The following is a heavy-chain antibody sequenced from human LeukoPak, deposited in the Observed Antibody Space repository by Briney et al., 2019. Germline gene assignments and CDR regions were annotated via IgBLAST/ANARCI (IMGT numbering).Heavy chain of an antibody. D-gene: IGHD3-10*01. CDR1: GLSFSDLW. J-gene: IGHJ4*02. CDR2: IKKDGTEK. V-gene: IGHV3-7*03. Sequence: GGSLILSCTASGLSFSDLWLTWVRQAPGRGLEWVANIKKDGTEKNYVDSVRGRFTISRDNAQNSLYLQMNNLRAEDTAIYYCEAYGSVWGQGTLVIVSS. CDR3: EAYGSV.